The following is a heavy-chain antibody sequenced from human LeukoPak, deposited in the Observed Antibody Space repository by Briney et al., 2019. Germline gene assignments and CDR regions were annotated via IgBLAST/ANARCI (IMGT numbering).Heavy chain of an antibody. J-gene: IGHJ5*02. CDR1: GFTFSSYA. D-gene: IGHD2-15*01. CDR2: ISYDGSNK. Sequence: GGSLRLSCAASGFTFSSYAMHWVRQAPGKGLEWVAVISYDGSNKYYADSVKGRFTISRDNSKNTLYLQMNSLRAEDTAVYYCARDISLVVAATFDPWGQGTLVTVSS. CDR3: ARDISLVVAATFDP. V-gene: IGHV3-30*04.